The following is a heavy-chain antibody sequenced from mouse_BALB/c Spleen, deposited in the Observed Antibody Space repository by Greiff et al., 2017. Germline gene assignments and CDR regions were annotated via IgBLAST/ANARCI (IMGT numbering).Heavy chain of an antibody. CDR1: GYTFTSYW. Sequence: QVQLQQPGAELVKPGASVKLSCKASGYTFTSYWMHWVKQRPGQGLEWIGEIDPSDSYTNYNQKFKGKATLTVDKSSSTAYMQLSSLTSEDSAVYYCSRCGIYDYEAWFAYWGQGTLVTVSA. J-gene: IGHJ3*01. CDR3: SRCGIYDYEAWFAY. CDR2: IDPSDSYT. V-gene: IGHV1-69*02. D-gene: IGHD2-4*01.